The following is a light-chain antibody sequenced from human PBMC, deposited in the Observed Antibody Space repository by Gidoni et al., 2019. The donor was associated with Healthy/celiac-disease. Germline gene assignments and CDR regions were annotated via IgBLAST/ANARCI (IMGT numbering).Light chain of an antibody. Sequence: EIVLTQSPGTLSSSPGERATLSCRASQSVSSSYLAWYQQKPGQAPRLLIYGASSRATGIPERFSGSGSGTDFTLTISRLEPEDFAVYYCQQYGSSPFTFGAGTKVDIK. CDR3: QQYGSSPFT. CDR2: GAS. V-gene: IGKV3-20*01. CDR1: QSVSSSY. J-gene: IGKJ3*01.